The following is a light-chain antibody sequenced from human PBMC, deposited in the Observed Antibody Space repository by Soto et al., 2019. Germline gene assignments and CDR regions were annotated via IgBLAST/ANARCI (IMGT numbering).Light chain of an antibody. V-gene: IGKV3D-20*02. Sequence: VVMTQSPATLSLSPGERATLSCRASQSVSSIYLAWYQQKPGQAPRLLIYGASSRATGIPARLSGSGSGTDFTLTISSLEPEDFAVYYCHQRQSWPRTFGQGTKVDIK. CDR2: GAS. CDR1: QSVSSIY. J-gene: IGKJ1*01. CDR3: HQRQSWPRT.